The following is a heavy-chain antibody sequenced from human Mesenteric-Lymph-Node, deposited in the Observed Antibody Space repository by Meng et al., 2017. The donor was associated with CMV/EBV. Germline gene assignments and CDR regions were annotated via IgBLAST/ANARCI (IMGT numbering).Heavy chain of an antibody. V-gene: IGHV4-39*01. Sequence: SETLSLTCTVSGDSISSGFYYWDWVRQPPGKGLEWIGNIHYSGRTFYSPSLRGRLTISVDTSSNQFSLKLSSVTAADTAVYYCAGSSSSGWYFDLWGRGTLVTVSS. CDR2: IHYSGRT. CDR3: AGSSSSGWYFDL. D-gene: IGHD6-6*01. CDR1: GDSISSGFYY. J-gene: IGHJ2*01.